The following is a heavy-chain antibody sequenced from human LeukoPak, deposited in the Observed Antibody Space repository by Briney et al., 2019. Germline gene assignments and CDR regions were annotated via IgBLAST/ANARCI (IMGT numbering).Heavy chain of an antibody. CDR3: AREGQGERRYCLGGTCRWYFDL. J-gene: IGHJ2*01. CDR2: IQPSGGS. CDR1: GDSINSYY. Sequence: SETLSLTCTVSGDSINSYYWSWIRQPPGKGLDGFGNIQPSGGSSYISSLKSRFSISGAPPQNHFPLRLPSVTAPDTAVFYFAREGQGERRYCLGGTCRWYFDLWGRGTRVTISS. D-gene: IGHD2-15*01. V-gene: IGHV4-4*09.